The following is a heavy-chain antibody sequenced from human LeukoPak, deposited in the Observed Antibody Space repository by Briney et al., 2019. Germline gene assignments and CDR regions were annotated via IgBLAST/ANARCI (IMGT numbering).Heavy chain of an antibody. J-gene: IGHJ4*02. Sequence: GGSLRLSCSGSGFTFSNYGMHWVRQAPGKGLEYVSGINSNGGSTYYADSGKGRFTISRDNSKNTLYLQMSSLRTEDTAVYYCVKDRRIVWFGELSGFDYWGQGTLVTVSS. CDR2: INSNGGST. D-gene: IGHD3-10*01. CDR1: GFTFSNYG. CDR3: VKDRRIVWFGELSGFDY. V-gene: IGHV3-64D*06.